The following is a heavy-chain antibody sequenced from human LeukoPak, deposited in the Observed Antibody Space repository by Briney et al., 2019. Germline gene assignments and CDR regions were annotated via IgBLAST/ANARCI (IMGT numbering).Heavy chain of an antibody. D-gene: IGHD6-19*01. Sequence: SETLSLTCAVYGGSFSGYYWSWIRQPPGKGLEWIGEINHSGSTNYNPSLKSRVTISVDTSKNQFSMKLSSVTAADTVVYYCARGGGSGWYGIDYWGQGTLVTVSS. J-gene: IGHJ4*02. CDR2: INHSGST. V-gene: IGHV4-34*01. CDR3: ARGGGSGWYGIDY. CDR1: GGSFSGYY.